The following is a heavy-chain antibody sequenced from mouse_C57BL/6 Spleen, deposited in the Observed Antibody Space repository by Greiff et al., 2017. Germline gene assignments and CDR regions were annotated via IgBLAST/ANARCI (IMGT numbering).Heavy chain of an antibody. D-gene: IGHD1-1*01. J-gene: IGHJ4*01. CDR1: GFTFSSYA. V-gene: IGHV5-9-1*02. CDR2: ISSGGAYI. Sequence: EVQLVESGAGLVKPGGSLKLSCAASGFTFSSYAMSWVRQTPEKRLEWVAYISSGGAYIYYADTVKGRFTISRDNARNTLYLQMSSLKSDDTALYYCTRDEYYVSSRMDYWGQGTSVTVSS. CDR3: TRDEYYVSSRMDY.